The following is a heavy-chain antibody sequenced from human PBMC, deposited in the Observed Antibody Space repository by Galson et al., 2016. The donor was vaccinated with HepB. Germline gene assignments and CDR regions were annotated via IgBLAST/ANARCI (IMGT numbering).Heavy chain of an antibody. CDR1: GFFFSRYS. CDR2: IFSGGTYI. V-gene: IGHV3-21*01. J-gene: IGHJ3*02. D-gene: IGHD6-13*01. Sequence: SLRLSCAASGFFFSRYSMNWVRQAPGKGLEWVSSIFSGGTYIYYADSVKGRFTISRDNAKNSVYLQMNSLRAEDTALYYCAKGAAGTTFDAFDIWGQGTMVTVSS. CDR3: AKGAAGTTFDAFDI.